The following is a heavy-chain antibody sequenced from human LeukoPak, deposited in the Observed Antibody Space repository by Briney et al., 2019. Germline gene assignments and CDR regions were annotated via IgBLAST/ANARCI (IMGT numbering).Heavy chain of an antibody. Sequence: QTGGSLRLSCAASGFTLSSYAMSWVRQAPGKGLEWVSAISGSGGSTYYADSVKGRFTISRDNSKNTLYLQMNSLRAEDTAVYYCARDGRPFDYWGQGTLVTVSS. V-gene: IGHV3-23*01. J-gene: IGHJ4*02. CDR2: ISGSGGST. CDR1: GFTLSSYA. D-gene: IGHD1-26*01. CDR3: ARDGRPFDY.